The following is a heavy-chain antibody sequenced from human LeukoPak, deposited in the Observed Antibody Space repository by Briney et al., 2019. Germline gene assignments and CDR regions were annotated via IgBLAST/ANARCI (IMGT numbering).Heavy chain of an antibody. CDR3: ASPRMIRATITTPFDY. CDR2: ISSSGSHT. J-gene: IGHJ4*02. V-gene: IGHV3-21*01. Sequence: GGSLRLSCAASGLTLRLFSMNWVRQAPGKGLEWVSSISSSGSHTFHSDSVKGRFTISRDNAKNSLYLQMNSLRAEDTAMYYCASPRMIRATITTPFDYWGQGILVTVSS. D-gene: IGHD3-10*01. CDR1: GLTLRLFS.